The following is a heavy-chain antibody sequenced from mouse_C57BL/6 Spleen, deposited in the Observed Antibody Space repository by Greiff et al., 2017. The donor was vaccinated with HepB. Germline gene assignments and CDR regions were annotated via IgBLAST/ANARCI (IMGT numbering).Heavy chain of an antibody. Sequence: VQLKQSGTVLARPGASVKMSCKTSGYTFTSYWMHWVKQRPGQGLEWIGAIYPGNSDTSYNQKFKGKAKLTAVTSASTAYMELSSLTNEYSAVYYCTRPSSYYGNYAMDYWGQGTSVTVSS. CDR3: TRPSSYYGNYAMDY. CDR2: IYPGNSDT. V-gene: IGHV1-5*01. CDR1: GYTFTSYW. D-gene: IGHD2-10*01. J-gene: IGHJ4*01.